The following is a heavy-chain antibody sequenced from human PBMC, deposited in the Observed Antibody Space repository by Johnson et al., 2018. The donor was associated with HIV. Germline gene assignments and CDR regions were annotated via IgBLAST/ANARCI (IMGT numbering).Heavy chain of an antibody. D-gene: IGHD6-13*01. CDR3: ARDPGYSSFDI. J-gene: IGHJ3*02. CDR2: IKEDESEK. V-gene: IGHV3-7*05. Sequence: PGKGLEFVANIKEDESEKSYVESVKGRFTISRDNANNLMYLQMSSLRAEDTAVYYCARDPGYSSFDIWGQGTMVTVSS.